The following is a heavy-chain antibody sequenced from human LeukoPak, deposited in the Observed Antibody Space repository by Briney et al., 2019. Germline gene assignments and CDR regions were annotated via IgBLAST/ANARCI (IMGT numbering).Heavy chain of an antibody. J-gene: IGHJ4*02. CDR2: IHSSGST. CDR1: GVSISSSNW. D-gene: IGHD1-1*01. CDR3: ARHGHETGSYEAHFDY. Sequence: AETLSLTCAGSGVSISSSNWWRWVRPPPGQGLELIANIHSSGSTNSNASVKSRVTISIDTSKSKFSLKLSSVTAADTAVYYCARHGHETGSYEAHFDYWGQGALVTVSS. V-gene: IGHV4-4*02.